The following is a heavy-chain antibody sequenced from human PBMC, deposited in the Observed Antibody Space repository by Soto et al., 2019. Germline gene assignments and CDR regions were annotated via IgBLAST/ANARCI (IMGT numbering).Heavy chain of an antibody. CDR3: TTDRPSINVYAIRDYYYGMDV. V-gene: IGHV3-15*01. CDR2: MKSKTDGGTT. CDR1: GFTFSNAW. D-gene: IGHD2-8*01. Sequence: EVQLVESGGGLVKPGGSLRLSCAASGFTFSNAWMSWVRQAPGKGLEWVVRMKSKTDGGTTDYAAPVKGRFTISRDDSQNTLYLQMNSLKTEDTAVYYCTTDRPSINVYAIRDYYYGMDVWGQGTTVTVSS. J-gene: IGHJ6*02.